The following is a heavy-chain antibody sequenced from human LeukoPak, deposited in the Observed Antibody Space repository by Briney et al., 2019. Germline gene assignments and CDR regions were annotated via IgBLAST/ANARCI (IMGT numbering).Heavy chain of an antibody. CDR3: ARDKWIRNMPYYMDV. CDR1: GFTLSSYW. CDR2: ISYDGSNK. Sequence: PGGSLRLSCAASGFTLSSYWMNWVRQAPGKGLEWVAVISYDGSNKYYADSVKGRFTISRDNSKNTLYLQMNSLRAEDTAVYYCARDKWIRNMPYYMDVWGKGTTVTVSS. V-gene: IGHV3-30*03. J-gene: IGHJ6*03. D-gene: IGHD5-12*01.